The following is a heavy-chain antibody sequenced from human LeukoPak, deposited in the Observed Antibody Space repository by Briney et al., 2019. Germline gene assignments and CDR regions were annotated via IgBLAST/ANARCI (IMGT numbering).Heavy chain of an antibody. V-gene: IGHV1-18*01. CDR3: ARGPVVVTAAHNDY. CDR2: ISAYNGNT. J-gene: IGHJ4*02. D-gene: IGHD2-21*02. Sequence: ASVKVSCKASGYIFTSYGISWVRQAPGQGLEWMGWISAYNGNTNYAQKLLGRVTMTTDTSTSTAYMELRSLRSDDTAVYYCARGPVVVTAAHNDYWGQGTLVTVSS. CDR1: GYIFTSYG.